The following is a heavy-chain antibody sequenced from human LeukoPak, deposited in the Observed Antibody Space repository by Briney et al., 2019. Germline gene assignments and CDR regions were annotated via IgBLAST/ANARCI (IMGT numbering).Heavy chain of an antibody. CDR2: IYYSGST. D-gene: IGHD4-17*01. CDR3: VRMTTAFDY. V-gene: IGHV4-59*01. CDR1: GGPISSYY. Sequence: SETLSLTCTVSGGPISSYYWSWIRQPPGKGLEWIGYIYYSGSTNYNPSLKSRVTISVDTSKNQFSLKLSSVTAADTAVYYCVRMTTAFDYWGQGTLVTVSS. J-gene: IGHJ4*02.